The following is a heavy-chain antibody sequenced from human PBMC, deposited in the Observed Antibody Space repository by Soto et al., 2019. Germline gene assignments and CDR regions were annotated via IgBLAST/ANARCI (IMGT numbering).Heavy chain of an antibody. V-gene: IGHV1-18*01. CDR2: ISAYNGNT. CDR1: VYTLTSYG. Sequence: SVKVSCNSSVYTLTSYGISWVRQAPGQGLEWMGWISAYNGNTNYAQKLQGRVTMTTDTSTSKAYMELRSLRSDDTAVYYCARYYYDSSGYYHFDYWGQGTLVTASS. D-gene: IGHD3-22*01. CDR3: ARYYYDSSGYYHFDY. J-gene: IGHJ4*02.